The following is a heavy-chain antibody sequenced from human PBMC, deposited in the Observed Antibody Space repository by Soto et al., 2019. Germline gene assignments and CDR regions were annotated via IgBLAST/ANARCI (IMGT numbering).Heavy chain of an antibody. J-gene: IGHJ5*01. CDR1: GGSISKYY. CDR3: ARYYFDPGGFSNWFDP. CDR2: IYYSGTT. D-gene: IGHD1-26*01. V-gene: IGHV4-59*12. Sequence: SETLSLTCTVSGGSISKYYWSWIRQSPGKGLEWIGYIYYSGTTKYNPSLRSRVTISVDTSKNQFSLKLSSVTAADTAVYYCARYYFDPGGFSNWFDPWGQGTLVTVSS.